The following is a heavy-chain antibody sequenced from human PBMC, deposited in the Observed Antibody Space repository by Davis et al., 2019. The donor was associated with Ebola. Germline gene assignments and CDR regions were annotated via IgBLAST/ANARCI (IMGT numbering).Heavy chain of an antibody. CDR1: GYSISSGYS. J-gene: IGHJ5*02. CDR2: MHHSGSS. V-gene: IGHV4-38-2*02. CDR3: TRENPIS. D-gene: IGHD3-9*01. Sequence: PGGSLRLSCTVSGYSISSGYSWGWIRQSPGKGLEWIGSMHHSGSSYDNPSLKSRVTISVDTSKNQFSLKLSSVTAADTAVYYCTRENPISWGQGTLVTVSS.